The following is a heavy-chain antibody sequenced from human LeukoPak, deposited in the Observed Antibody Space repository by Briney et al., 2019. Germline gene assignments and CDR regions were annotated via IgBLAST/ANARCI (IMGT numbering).Heavy chain of an antibody. Sequence: GGSLRLSCAASGFTFSSYAMSWVRQAPGKGLEWVSAISGSGGSTYYADSVKGRFTISRDNSKNTLYLQMNSLRAEDTAVYYCAKKFEDDVDYSEYFQHWGQGTLVTVSS. V-gene: IGHV3-23*01. CDR3: AKKFEDDVDYSEYFQH. CDR1: GFTFSSYA. D-gene: IGHD4-17*01. CDR2: ISGSGGST. J-gene: IGHJ1*01.